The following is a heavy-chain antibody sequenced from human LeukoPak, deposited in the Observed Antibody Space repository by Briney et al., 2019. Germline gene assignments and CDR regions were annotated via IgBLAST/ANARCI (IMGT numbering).Heavy chain of an antibody. Sequence: SETLPLTCGVSGYSITNGYYWAWIRQPPGKGLEWIGNIYYSGNTYYNPSLKSRVTISVDTSKNQFSLMVSSVTAADTAVYYCARRYSNYFLDYWGQGTLVTLSS. J-gene: IGHJ4*02. CDR3: ARRYSNYFLDY. V-gene: IGHV4-38-2*01. CDR2: IYYSGNT. CDR1: GYSITNGYY. D-gene: IGHD4-11*01.